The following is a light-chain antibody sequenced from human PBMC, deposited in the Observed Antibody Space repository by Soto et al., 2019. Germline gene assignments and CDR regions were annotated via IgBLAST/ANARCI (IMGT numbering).Light chain of an antibody. CDR3: SSYTSGSTVV. CDR1: SSDVGGYNY. J-gene: IGLJ2*01. CDR2: DVS. Sequence: QSVLTQPASVSGSHGQSTTLSCTGTSSDVGGYNYVSWYQHFPGKAPKLIICDVSNRPSGVSNRFSGSKSGNTASLTISGLQAEDEADYYCSSYTSGSTVVFGGGTKVTVL. V-gene: IGLV2-14*03.